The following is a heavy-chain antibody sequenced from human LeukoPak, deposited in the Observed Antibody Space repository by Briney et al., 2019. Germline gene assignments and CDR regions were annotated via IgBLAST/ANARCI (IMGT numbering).Heavy chain of an antibody. Sequence: GGSLRLSCAASGSTFSSYWMSWVRQAPGKGLEWVANIKQDGSEKYYVDSVKGRFTISRDNAKNSLYLQMNSLRAEDTAVYYCARDYYDSSGYNNWGQGTLVTVSS. CDR2: IKQDGSEK. CDR1: GSTFSSYW. D-gene: IGHD3-22*01. J-gene: IGHJ4*02. CDR3: ARDYYDSSGYNN. V-gene: IGHV3-7*01.